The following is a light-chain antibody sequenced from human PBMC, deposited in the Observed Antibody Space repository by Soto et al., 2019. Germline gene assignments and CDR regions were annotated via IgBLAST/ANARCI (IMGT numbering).Light chain of an antibody. Sequence: QSALTQPPSESGSPGQSVAISCTGTSSDVGASDYVSWYQQHSGKAPKLLLYEVNKRPSGVPDRFSGSKSGNTASLTVSALQADDEADYYCLSHSGSSNVLGTGTKLTVL. CDR3: LSHSGSSNV. V-gene: IGLV2-8*01. CDR2: EVN. CDR1: SSDVGASDY. J-gene: IGLJ1*01.